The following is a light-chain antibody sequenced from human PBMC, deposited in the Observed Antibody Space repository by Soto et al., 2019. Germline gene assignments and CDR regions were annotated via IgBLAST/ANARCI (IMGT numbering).Light chain of an antibody. CDR3: GTWYSSLSAVV. J-gene: IGLJ2*01. V-gene: IGLV1-51*01. Sequence: QSVLTQPPSVSAAPGQKVTISCSGSSSNIGNNYVSWYQQLPGTAPKLLIYDTNKRPSGIPDRFSGSKSGTSATLGITGLQTGDEADYYCGTWYSSLSAVVFGGGTKVTVL. CDR1: SSNIGNNY. CDR2: DTN.